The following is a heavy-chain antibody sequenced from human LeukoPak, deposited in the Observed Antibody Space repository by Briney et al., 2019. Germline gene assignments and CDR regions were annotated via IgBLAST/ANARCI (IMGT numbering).Heavy chain of an antibody. J-gene: IGHJ6*01. CDR2: IYSSGDT. V-gene: IGHV4-59*01. D-gene: IGHD3-3*01. CDR1: GDSISIIY. Sequence: SETLSLTCILSGDSISIIYWSCIRQPPEKGLEWIGYIYSSGDTNYNPSLKSRVTISVDTSKNQFSLNLSSVTAADTAVYYCARVHYDFLSGYYGDYGLDVWGQGTTVAVSS. CDR3: ARVHYDFLSGYYGDYGLDV.